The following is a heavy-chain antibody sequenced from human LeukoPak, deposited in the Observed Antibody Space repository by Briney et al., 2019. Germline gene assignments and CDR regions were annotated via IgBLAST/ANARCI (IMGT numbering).Heavy chain of an antibody. V-gene: IGHV5-51*01. Sequence: GESLKISCKASGYTFTTYWFIWVRQLPRKSLEGMVIIFPADSGTKYSASFQGQPTILADKYVSTAYLQWSSLKASDTATYYCARPGGYCSGNTCEGAFDIWGQGTVVTVSS. J-gene: IGHJ3*02. CDR2: IFPADSGT. D-gene: IGHD2-15*01. CDR3: ARPGGYCSGNTCEGAFDI. CDR1: GYTFTTYW.